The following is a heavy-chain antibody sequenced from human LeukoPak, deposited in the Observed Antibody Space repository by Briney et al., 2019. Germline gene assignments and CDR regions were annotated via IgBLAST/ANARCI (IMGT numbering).Heavy chain of an antibody. V-gene: IGHV3-15*01. CDR3: QGGRF. CDR2: IKSKTDGGTT. Sequence: RPGGSLRLSCSAAGFTFTNAWMSWVRQAPGKGLEWVGRIKSKTDGGTTDYAAPVKGRFSISRDDSKNTLYLQMNSLKSEDTAVYYCQGGRFWGQGTLVTVSS. J-gene: IGHJ4*02. CDR1: GFTFTNAW. D-gene: IGHD1-26*01.